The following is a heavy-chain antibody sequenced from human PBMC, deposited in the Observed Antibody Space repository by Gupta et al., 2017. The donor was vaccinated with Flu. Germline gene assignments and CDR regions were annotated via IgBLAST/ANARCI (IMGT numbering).Heavy chain of an antibody. V-gene: IGHV1-69*06. J-gene: IGHJ6*03. D-gene: IGHD3-3*01. Sequence: QLQLVQSGAEVTKPGSSVKVSCKASGGTFSSYAISWVRQAPGQGLEWMGGIIPIFGTANYAQKFQGRVTITADKSTSTAYMELSSLRSEDTAVYYCASGDYDFWSGYSSYYYMDVWGKGTTVTVSS. CDR2: IIPIFGTA. CDR3: ASGDYDFWSGYSSYYYMDV. CDR1: GGTFSSYA.